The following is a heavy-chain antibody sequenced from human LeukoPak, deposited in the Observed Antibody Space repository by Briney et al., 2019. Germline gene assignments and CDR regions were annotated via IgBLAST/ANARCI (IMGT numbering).Heavy chain of an antibody. CDR1: VHCLNHISDH. J-gene: IGHJ5*02. V-gene: IGHV4-39*01. Sequence: SETLSLTCTVSVHCLNHISDHCRWIRQPPGKGLEWIGSIYYSGSTYYNPSLKSRVTISVDTSKNQFSLTLSSVPAAGTDVYYCARVCIAMQGFDPWGQGTLVTVSS. CDR2: IYYSGST. D-gene: IGHD6-13*01. CDR3: ARVCIAMQGFDP.